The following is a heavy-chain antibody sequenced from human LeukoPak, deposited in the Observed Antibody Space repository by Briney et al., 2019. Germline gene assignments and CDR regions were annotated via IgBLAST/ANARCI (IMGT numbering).Heavy chain of an antibody. CDR1: GFTFSSYS. J-gene: IGHJ3*02. Sequence: GGSLRLSCAASGFTFSSYSMNWVRQAPGKGLEWVSVIYSGGSTYYADSVKGRFTISRDNSKNTLYLQMNSLRAEDTAVYYCARENREDAFDIWGQGTMVTVSS. CDR2: IYSGGST. V-gene: IGHV3-53*01. CDR3: ARENREDAFDI. D-gene: IGHD1-26*01.